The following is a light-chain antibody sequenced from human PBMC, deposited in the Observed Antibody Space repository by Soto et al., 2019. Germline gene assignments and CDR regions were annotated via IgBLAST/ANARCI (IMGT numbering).Light chain of an antibody. Sequence: DIQMTQSPSSLSASVGDRVTITCRASQGIGNNLAWYQQKPGKVPKVLIYTASTLHSGVPSRFSGSGSGTDFNLTINSLQPEDVATYFCQKYDSVPWSFGQGTRVEI. V-gene: IGKV1-27*01. J-gene: IGKJ1*01. CDR3: QKYDSVPWS. CDR1: QGIGNN. CDR2: TAS.